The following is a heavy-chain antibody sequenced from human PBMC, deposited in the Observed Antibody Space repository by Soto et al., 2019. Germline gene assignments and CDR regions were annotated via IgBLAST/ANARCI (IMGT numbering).Heavy chain of an antibody. J-gene: IGHJ3*02. Sequence: GESLKISCKGSGYSFTSYWIGWVRQMPGKGLEWMGIIYPGDSDTRYSPSFQGQVTISADKSISTAYLQWSSLKASDTAMYYCARRGIVATILRDAFDIWGQGTMVTVSS. CDR1: GYSFTSYW. CDR2: IYPGDSDT. D-gene: IGHD5-12*01. V-gene: IGHV5-51*01. CDR3: ARRGIVATILRDAFDI.